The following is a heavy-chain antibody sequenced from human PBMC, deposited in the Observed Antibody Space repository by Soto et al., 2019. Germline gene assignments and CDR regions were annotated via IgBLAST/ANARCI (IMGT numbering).Heavy chain of an antibody. Sequence: GGSLRLSCAASGFTFSDSWMDWVRQAPGKGPEWVANIKQDGSEKNYVDSVKGRFTISRDNAKNSLYLQMNSLRAEDTAVYYCASLGRHGWGQGTTVTVAS. D-gene: IGHD3-16*01. V-gene: IGHV3-7*01. CDR1: GFTFSDSW. J-gene: IGHJ6*02. CDR2: IKQDGSEK. CDR3: ASLGRHG.